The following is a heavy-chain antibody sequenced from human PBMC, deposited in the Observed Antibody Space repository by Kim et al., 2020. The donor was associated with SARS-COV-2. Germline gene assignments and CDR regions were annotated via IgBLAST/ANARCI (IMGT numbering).Heavy chain of an antibody. J-gene: IGHJ4*02. Sequence: SETLSLTCTVSGGSISSSSYYWGWIRQPPGKGLEWIGSIYYSGSTYYNPSLKSRVTISVDTSKNQFSLKLSSVTAADTAVYYCARLFGIAAAGDWGQGTL. CDR1: GGSISSSSYY. V-gene: IGHV4-39*01. D-gene: IGHD6-13*01. CDR3: ARLFGIAAAGD. CDR2: IYYSGST.